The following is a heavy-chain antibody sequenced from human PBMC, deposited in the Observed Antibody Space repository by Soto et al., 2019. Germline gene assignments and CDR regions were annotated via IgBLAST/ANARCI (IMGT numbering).Heavy chain of an antibody. D-gene: IGHD3-10*01. V-gene: IGHV1-58*01. CDR3: AADRFGELSFDY. CDR2: IVVGSGNT. Sequence: SVKVSCKASGFTFTSSAVQWVRQARGQRLEWIGWIVVGSGNTNYAQKFQERVTITRDMSTSTAYMELSSLRSEDTAVYYCAADRFGELSFDYWGQGTRVTVSS. J-gene: IGHJ4*02. CDR1: GFTFTSSA.